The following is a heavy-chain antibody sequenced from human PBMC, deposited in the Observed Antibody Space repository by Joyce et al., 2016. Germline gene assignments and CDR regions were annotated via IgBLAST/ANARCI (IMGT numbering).Heavy chain of an antibody. CDR2: ISGSGVT. V-gene: IGHV3-23*01. Sequence: EVQLLESGGGLVQPGGSLRLSCAASGFTFVKSAMSWVRQAPGRGLEWVSAISGSGVTRYADSAKGRFTISRDNAKKTLYLQVNSLRADDTAVYYCAKEHISSWSSYFDYWGQGTLVTVSS. CDR3: AKEHISSWSSYFDY. D-gene: IGHD6-13*01. CDR1: GFTFVKSA. J-gene: IGHJ4*02.